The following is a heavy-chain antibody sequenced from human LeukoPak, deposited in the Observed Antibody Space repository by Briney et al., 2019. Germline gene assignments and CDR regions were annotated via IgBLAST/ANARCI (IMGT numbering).Heavy chain of an antibody. CDR3: ADIAAAGNL. J-gene: IGHJ4*02. CDR1: GFTFSSYS. D-gene: IGHD6-13*01. Sequence: GGSLRLSCAASGFTFSSYSMNWVRQAPGKGLEWVSYISSSSSTIYYPDSVKGRFTISRDNAKNSLYLQMNSLRAEDTAVYYCADIAAAGNLWGQGTLVTVSS. V-gene: IGHV3-48*01. CDR2: ISSSSSTI.